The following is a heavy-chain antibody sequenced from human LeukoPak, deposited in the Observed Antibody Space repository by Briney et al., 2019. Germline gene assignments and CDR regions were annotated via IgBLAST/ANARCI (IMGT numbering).Heavy chain of an antibody. CDR2: ISSSGSTI. CDR1: GFTFNNYA. Sequence: PGGSLRLSCAASGFTFNNYAMSWVRQAPGKGLEWVSYISSSGSTIYYADSVKGRFTISRDNAKNPLYLQMNSLRAEDTAVYYCARAIAAAGNFAFDIWGQGTMVTVSS. V-gene: IGHV3-48*04. D-gene: IGHD6-13*01. CDR3: ARAIAAAGNFAFDI. J-gene: IGHJ3*02.